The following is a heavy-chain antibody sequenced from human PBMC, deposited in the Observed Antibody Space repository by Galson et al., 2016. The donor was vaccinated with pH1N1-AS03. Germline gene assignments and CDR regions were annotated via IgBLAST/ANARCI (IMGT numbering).Heavy chain of an antibody. J-gene: IGHJ4*02. CDR1: GFTFSRNA. D-gene: IGHD6-13*01. Sequence: SLRLSCAASGFTFSRNAMYWVRQAPGKGLEFVSAISSSGGSTYYANSVKDRIIISRDNSKNMLYLQMGSLRAEDKAVYYCVRGDPVTAGGTGCDYWGQGTLVTVSS. CDR2: ISSSGGST. V-gene: IGHV3-64*01. CDR3: VRGDPVTAGGTGCDY.